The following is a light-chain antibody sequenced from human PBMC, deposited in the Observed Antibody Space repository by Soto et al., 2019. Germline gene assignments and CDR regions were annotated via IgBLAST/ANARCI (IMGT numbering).Light chain of an antibody. CDR2: GAS. V-gene: IGKV3-20*01. CDR3: QQYLTSPKT. Sequence: EIVMTQSPATLSVSPGERATLSCRASQSVSSNLAWYQQKPGQAPRLLIYGASRRAPGIPERFSGSGSGTDFTLTISRLEPEDFAVYYCQQYLTSPKTFGQGTKVDNK. J-gene: IGKJ1*01. CDR1: QSVSSN.